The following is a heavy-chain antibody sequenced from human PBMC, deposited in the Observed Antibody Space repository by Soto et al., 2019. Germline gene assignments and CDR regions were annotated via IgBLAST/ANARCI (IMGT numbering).Heavy chain of an antibody. CDR3: ARQYSNYGYYYYYYGMDV. Sequence: PSETLSLTCTVSGGSISSSSYYWGWIRQPPGKGLEWIGSIYYSGSTYYSPSLKSRVTISVDTSKNQFSLKLSSVTAADTAVYYCARQYSNYGYYYYYYGMDVWGQGTTVTVSS. CDR1: GGSISSSSYY. D-gene: IGHD4-4*01. J-gene: IGHJ6*02. V-gene: IGHV4-39*01. CDR2: IYYSGST.